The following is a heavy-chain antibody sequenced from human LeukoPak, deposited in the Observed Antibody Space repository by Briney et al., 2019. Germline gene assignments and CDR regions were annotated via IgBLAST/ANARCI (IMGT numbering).Heavy chain of an antibody. CDR3: ARGVYIAAAQYGY. Sequence: PSETLSLTCTVSGGSIISYYWSWIRQPPGKGLEGIGYIYYSGATNYNPSLKSRVTVSVDTSKNQLSLKLSSVTAADTAVYYCARGVYIAAAQYGYWGQGTLVTVSS. CDR2: IYYSGAT. CDR1: GGSIISYY. J-gene: IGHJ4*02. D-gene: IGHD6-13*01. V-gene: IGHV4-59*01.